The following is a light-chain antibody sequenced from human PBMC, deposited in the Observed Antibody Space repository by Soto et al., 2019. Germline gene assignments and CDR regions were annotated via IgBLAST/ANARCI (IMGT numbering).Light chain of an antibody. Sequence: DTVMTQSPDSLAVSLGERATINCKSSQNVFSNSNNKNYLAWFQQKPGQPPKLLIYWASTRESGVPDRFSGSGSGTEFTLTISSLQAEDVAVYYCQQYGSSGTFGQGTKVDIK. V-gene: IGKV4-1*01. CDR2: WAS. CDR1: QNVFSNSNNKNY. CDR3: QQYGSSGT. J-gene: IGKJ1*01.